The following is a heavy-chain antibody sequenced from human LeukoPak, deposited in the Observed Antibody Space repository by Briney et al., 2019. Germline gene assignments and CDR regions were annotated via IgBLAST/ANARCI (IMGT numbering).Heavy chain of an antibody. CDR3: AKGGRLNYDDNSGLDN. J-gene: IGHJ4*02. D-gene: IGHD3-22*01. V-gene: IGHV3-33*06. CDR1: GFTFSSYG. CDR2: IWYDGSNK. Sequence: GGSLRLSCAASGFTFSSYGMHWVRQAPGKGLEWVSDIWYDGSNKYYADSVKGRFTISGDNSKNTLYLQMNSLRAEDTAVYYCAKGGRLNYDDNSGLDNWGQGTLVTVSS.